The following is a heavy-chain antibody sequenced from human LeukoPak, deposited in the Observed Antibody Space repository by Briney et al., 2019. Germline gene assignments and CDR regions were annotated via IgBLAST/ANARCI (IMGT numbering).Heavy chain of an antibody. V-gene: IGHV3-33*01. J-gene: IGHJ4*02. CDR2: IWYDGSNK. Sequence: GGSLRLSCAASGFTFSSYGMHWVRQAPGKGLEWGAVIWYDGSNKYYADSVKGRFTISRDNSKNTLYLQMNSLRAEDTAVYYCAREYIGEMATLNFDYWGQGTLVTVSS. D-gene: IGHD5-24*01. CDR3: AREYIGEMATLNFDY. CDR1: GFTFSSYG.